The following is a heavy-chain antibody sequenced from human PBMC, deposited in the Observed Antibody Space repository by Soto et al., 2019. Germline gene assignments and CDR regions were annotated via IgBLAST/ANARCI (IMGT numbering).Heavy chain of an antibody. Sequence: SETLSLTCTVSGGSLSSDNHYWTWIRQPPGKGLEWIGYAHYSGSTNYNPSLKSRVTISADTSKNQLSLRLTSVTAADSAIYFCARVSRPSRKLRNTYSFDHWGTGTLVTVSS. V-gene: IGHV4-61*01. D-gene: IGHD2-15*01. CDR3: ARVSRPSRKLRNTYSFDH. CDR2: AHYSGST. CDR1: GGSLSSDNHY. J-gene: IGHJ4*02.